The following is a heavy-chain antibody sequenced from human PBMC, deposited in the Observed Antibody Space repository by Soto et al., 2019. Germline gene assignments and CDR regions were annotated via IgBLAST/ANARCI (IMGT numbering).Heavy chain of an antibody. Sequence: GPTLVNPTQTLTLTCTFSGFSLSTSGVGVGWIRQPPGKALEWLALIYWDDDKRYSPSLKSRLTITKDTSKNQVFLTMTNMDPVDTATYYCAHSLIGYYYDSSGSNWFDPWGQGTLVTVSS. CDR3: AHSLIGYYYDSSGSNWFDP. CDR2: IYWDDDK. J-gene: IGHJ5*02. CDR1: GFSLSTSGVG. V-gene: IGHV2-5*02. D-gene: IGHD3-22*01.